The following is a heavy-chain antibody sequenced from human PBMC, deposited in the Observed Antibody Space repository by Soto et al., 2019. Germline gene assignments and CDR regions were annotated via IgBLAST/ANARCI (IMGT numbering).Heavy chain of an antibody. D-gene: IGHD3-3*01. J-gene: IGHJ4*02. CDR2: INHSGST. CDR1: GGSFSGYY. Sequence: SETLSLTCAVYGGSFSGYYWSWIRQPPGKGLEWIGEINHSGSTNYNPSLKSRVTISVDTSKNQFSLKLSSVTAADTAVYYCARGFRTPSYDFWSGYSYWGQGTLVTVSS. CDR3: ARGFRTPSYDFWSGYSY. V-gene: IGHV4-34*01.